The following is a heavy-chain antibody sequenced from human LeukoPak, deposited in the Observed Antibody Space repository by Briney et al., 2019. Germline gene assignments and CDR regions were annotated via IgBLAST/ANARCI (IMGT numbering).Heavy chain of an antibody. J-gene: IGHJ4*02. CDR3: ARSPGRGYSYGYAFWY. V-gene: IGHV1-18*04. CDR2: ISAYNGNT. Sequence: ASVKVSCKASGYTFTSYGISWVRQAPGQGLEWMGWISAYNGNTNYAQKLQGRVTMTTDTSTSTAYMELRSLRSDDTAVYYCARSPGRGYSYGYAFWYWGQGTLVTVS. CDR1: GYTFTSYG. D-gene: IGHD5-18*01.